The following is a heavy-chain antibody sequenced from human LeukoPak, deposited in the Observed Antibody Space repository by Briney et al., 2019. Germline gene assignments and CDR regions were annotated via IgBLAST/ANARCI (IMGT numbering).Heavy chain of an antibody. D-gene: IGHD5-12*01. CDR3: ARYSGYDSVFDP. J-gene: IGHJ5*02. CDR1: GGSISSYY. Sequence: PSETLSLTCTVSGGSISSYYWSWLRQPPGKGLEWFGYIYYSGSTNYNPSLKSRVTISVDTSKNQFSLKLSSVTAADTAVYYCARYSGYDSVFDPWGQGTLVTVSS. V-gene: IGHV4-59*01. CDR2: IYYSGST.